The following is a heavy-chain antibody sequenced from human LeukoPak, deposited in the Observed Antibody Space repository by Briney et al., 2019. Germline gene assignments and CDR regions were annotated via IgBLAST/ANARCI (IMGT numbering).Heavy chain of an antibody. D-gene: IGHD6-19*01. CDR1: GFTFSSYS. J-gene: IGHJ5*02. CDR3: AREKAVAGTRWFDP. Sequence: GGSLRLSCAASGFTFSSYSMNWVRQAPGKGLEWISYISFGIITIYYADSVKGRFTISRGNAKNSLYLQMNSLRAEDTAVYYCAREKAVAGTRWFDPWGQGTLVTVSS. CDR2: ISFGIITI. V-gene: IGHV3-48*01.